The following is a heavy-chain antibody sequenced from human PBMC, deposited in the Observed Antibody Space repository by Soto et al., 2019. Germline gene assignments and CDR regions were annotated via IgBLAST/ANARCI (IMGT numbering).Heavy chain of an antibody. D-gene: IGHD3-16*01. Sequence: RVESLTISCQVSGYSFTSYCIGWVRQMPGKGLEWMGIIYPGDSDTRYSPSFQGQVTISADKSISTAYLQWSSLKASDTSMYYCARLISWFDPWGQGTLVTVSS. V-gene: IGHV5-51*01. CDR2: IYPGDSDT. CDR3: ARLISWFDP. CDR1: GYSFTSYC. J-gene: IGHJ5*02.